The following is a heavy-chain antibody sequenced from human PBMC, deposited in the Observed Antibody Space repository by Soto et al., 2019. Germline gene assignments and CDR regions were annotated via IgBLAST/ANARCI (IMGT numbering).Heavy chain of an antibody. CDR1: GFTFSSHS. CDR3: AREVVTTQWDFDN. D-gene: IGHD1-1*01. CDR2: TSSNEGTK. Sequence: QVQLVDSGGGVAQPGGSLRLSYATSGFTFSSHSMHWFRQAPGKGLEWVAVTSSNEGTKFYADSVKGRFTISRDNSKNTLFLHINSLRLEDTGIYYCAREVVTTQWDFDNWGQGILVTVSS. J-gene: IGHJ4*02. V-gene: IGHV3-30-3*01.